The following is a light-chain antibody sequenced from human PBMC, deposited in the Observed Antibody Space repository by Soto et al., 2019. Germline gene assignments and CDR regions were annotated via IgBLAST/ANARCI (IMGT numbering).Light chain of an antibody. J-gene: IGKJ2*01. CDR2: KAS. V-gene: IGKV1-5*03. CDR3: QQYDNMYT. CDR1: QNVSNW. Sequence: DIPMTQSPSTLSASVGDRVTITCRASQNVSNWLAWYQQKPGKAPNLLIYKASSLESGVPSRFSGSGSGTEFNLTITSLQPDDFATYYCQQYDNMYTFGQGTKLEIK.